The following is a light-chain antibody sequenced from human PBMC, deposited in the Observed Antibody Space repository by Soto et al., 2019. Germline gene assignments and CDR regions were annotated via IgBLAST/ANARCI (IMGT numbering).Light chain of an antibody. V-gene: IGKV1-5*01. CDR3: QQYNSYPLT. Sequence: DIQMTPSPSTLSASVVDRVTITCRASQSISSWLAWYQQKPGKAPKLLIYDASSLESGVPSRFSGSGSGTEFTLTISSLQPDDFATYYCQQYNSYPLTFGGGTKVDIK. CDR1: QSISSW. CDR2: DAS. J-gene: IGKJ4*01.